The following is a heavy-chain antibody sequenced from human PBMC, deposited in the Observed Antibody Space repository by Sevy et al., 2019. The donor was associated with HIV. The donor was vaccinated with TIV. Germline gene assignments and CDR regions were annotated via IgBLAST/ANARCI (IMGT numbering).Heavy chain of an antibody. Sequence: ASVKVSCKASGYTFTKYCISWVRQAPGQELEWMGWINAYNDKTNYAQKLQGRVTMTTDTSTSTAYMELRSLTSDDTAIYYCAGVPPGGEVGGTWYYYDYMDVWGQGTTVTVSS. CDR3: AGVPPGGEVGGTWYYYDYMDV. J-gene: IGHJ6*03. D-gene: IGHD6-19*01. CDR2: INAYNDKT. V-gene: IGHV1-18*01. CDR1: GYTFTKYC.